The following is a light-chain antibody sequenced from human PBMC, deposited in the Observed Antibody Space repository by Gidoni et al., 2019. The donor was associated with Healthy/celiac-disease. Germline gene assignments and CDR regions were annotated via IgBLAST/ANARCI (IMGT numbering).Light chain of an antibody. V-gene: IGLV2-14*01. CDR2: EVS. J-gene: IGLJ2*01. Sequence: QSALTQPASVSGSPGQSITISCTGTSSDVGGYNYVSWYQQHPGKAPQLMIYEVSNRPSGVSNRFSGSKSGNTASLTISGLQVEDEADYYCSSYTSSSTYVVFGGGTKLTLL. CDR3: SSYTSSSTYVV. CDR1: SSDVGGYNY.